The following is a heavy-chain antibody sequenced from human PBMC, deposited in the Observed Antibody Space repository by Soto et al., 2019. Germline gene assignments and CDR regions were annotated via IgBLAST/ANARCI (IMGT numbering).Heavy chain of an antibody. CDR2: ISAYNGNT. J-gene: IGHJ4*02. CDR1: GYTFTSYG. D-gene: IGHD2-2*01. Sequence: QVQLVQSGAEVKKPGASVKVSCKASGYTFTSYGISWVRQAPGQGLEWMGWISAYNGNTNYAQKLQGRVTMTTDTATSTACMELRSLRSDDTAVYYCARASPDIVVVPDAMPFDYWGQGTLVTVSS. V-gene: IGHV1-18*01. CDR3: ARASPDIVVVPDAMPFDY.